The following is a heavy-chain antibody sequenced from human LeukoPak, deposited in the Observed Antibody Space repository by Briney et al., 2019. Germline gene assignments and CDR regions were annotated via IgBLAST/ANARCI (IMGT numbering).Heavy chain of an antibody. D-gene: IGHD2-8*01. Sequence: GGSLRLSCAASGFTFSNYDIHWVRQAPGKGLEWVAVISHDGSNKYYADSVKGRFTISRDNSKNTLYLQMNSLRAEDTAVYYCAKGTYTGMDVWGQGTTVTVSS. CDR1: GFTFSNYD. V-gene: IGHV3-30*18. J-gene: IGHJ6*02. CDR2: ISHDGSNK. CDR3: AKGTYTGMDV.